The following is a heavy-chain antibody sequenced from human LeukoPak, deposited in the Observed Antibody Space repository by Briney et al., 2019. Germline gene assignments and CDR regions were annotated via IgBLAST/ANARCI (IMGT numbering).Heavy chain of an antibody. CDR3: AHRRYCGGINCFTVGDFDS. V-gene: IGHV2-5*02. J-gene: IGHJ4*02. CDR1: GFSLGRSGEA. CDR2: IYWDDDK. Sequence: SGPTLVNPTQTLTLTCTFSGFSLGRSGEAVGWIRQPPGKALEWLALIYWDDDKRYSPSLKTRLTIAKDTSKNQVFLTVTKMNLVDTGTYFCAHRRYCGGINCFTVGDFDSWGQGTLVTVSS. D-gene: IGHD2-21*01.